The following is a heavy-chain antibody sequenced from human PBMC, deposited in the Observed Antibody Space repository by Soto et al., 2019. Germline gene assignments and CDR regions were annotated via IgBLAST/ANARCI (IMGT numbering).Heavy chain of an antibody. CDR1: GGSISSSSYY. J-gene: IGHJ5*02. D-gene: IGHD3-3*01. CDR3: ARPSNLFWSGYYTDNWFDP. Sequence: SETLSLTCTVSGGSISSSSYYWGWIRQPPGKGLEWIGSIYYSGSTYYNTSLKRRVTISVDTSKNQFSLKLSSVAAADTAVYYCARPSNLFWSGYYTDNWFDPWGQGTLVTVSS. V-gene: IGHV4-39*01. CDR2: IYYSGST.